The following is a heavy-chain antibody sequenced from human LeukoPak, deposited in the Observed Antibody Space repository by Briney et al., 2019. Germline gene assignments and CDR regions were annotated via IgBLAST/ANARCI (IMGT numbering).Heavy chain of an antibody. CDR2: NSQRRXT. CDR3: XRQNDSRDYFFNY. D-gene: IGHD3-22*01. J-gene: IGHJ4*02. V-gene: IGHV4-34*01. CDR1: GXSFXDXX. Sequence: SEALSLTCAVYGXSFXDXXXXXXXXAPXXXXXWXXGNSQRRXTNYSPSLKSRVTISVDTSKTQFSLKLSSVTAAHTAVYYCXRQNDSRDYFFNYWGQGTLVTVSS.